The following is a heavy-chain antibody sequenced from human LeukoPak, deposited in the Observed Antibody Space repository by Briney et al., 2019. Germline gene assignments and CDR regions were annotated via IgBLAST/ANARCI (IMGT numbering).Heavy chain of an antibody. V-gene: IGHV4-39*07. Sequence: SETLSLTCTVSGGSISSGGSYWNWIRQPPGKGLEWIGSIYYSGTTYNPSLKSRVTISVDSSKNQFSLNLTSVNAADTAVYYCTRVMAARREDLNWFDPWGQGTLVTVSS. J-gene: IGHJ5*02. CDR2: IYYSGTT. D-gene: IGHD6-6*01. CDR1: GGSISSGGSY. CDR3: TRVMAARREDLNWFDP.